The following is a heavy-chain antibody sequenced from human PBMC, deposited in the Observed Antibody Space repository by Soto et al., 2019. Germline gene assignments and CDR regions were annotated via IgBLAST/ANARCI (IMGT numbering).Heavy chain of an antibody. J-gene: IGHJ6*02. CDR1: GGSISSYY. CDR3: AREGLTGTMRDYYYYYGMDV. CDR2: IYYSGST. V-gene: IGHV4-59*01. Sequence: SETLSLTCTVSGGSISSYYCSWIRQPPWKGLEWIGYIYYSGSTNYNPSLKSRVTISVDTSKNQFSLKLSSVTAAGTAVYYCAREGLTGTMRDYYYYYGMDVWGQGTTVTVSS. D-gene: IGHD1-7*01.